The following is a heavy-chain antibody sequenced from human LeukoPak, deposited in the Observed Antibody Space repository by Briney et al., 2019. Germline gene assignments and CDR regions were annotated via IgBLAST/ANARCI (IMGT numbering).Heavy chain of an antibody. J-gene: IGHJ4*02. CDR3: ARDYTGDFDY. CDR1: GFTFSSYA. Sequence: GGSLRLSCAASGFTFSSYAMHWVRQAPGKGLEWVAVISYDGSNKYYADSVKGRFTISRDNSKNTLYLQMNSLRAEDTAVYYCARDYTGDFDYWGQGALVTVSS. CDR2: ISYDGSNK. D-gene: IGHD3-16*01. V-gene: IGHV3-30*04.